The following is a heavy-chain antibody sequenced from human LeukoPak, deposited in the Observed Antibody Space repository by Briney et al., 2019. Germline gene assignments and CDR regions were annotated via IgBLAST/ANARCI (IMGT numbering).Heavy chain of an antibody. V-gene: IGHV3-74*01. D-gene: IGHD5-12*01. CDR3: ARDLGLRGST. CDR1: GLTFSNSW. Sequence: GGSLRLSCEASGLTFSNSWMHWVRQIPGKGLVWVSRMYGDMRDISYADSVKGRFTITRDNAKNTVYLHMNSLRGEDTAVYYCARDLGLRGSTWGQGTLVTVSS. J-gene: IGHJ5*02. CDR2: MYGDMRDI.